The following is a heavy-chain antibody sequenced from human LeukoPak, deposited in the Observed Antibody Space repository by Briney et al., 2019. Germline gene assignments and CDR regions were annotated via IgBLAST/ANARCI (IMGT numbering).Heavy chain of an antibody. Sequence: GGSLRLSCAASGFSVNTNYMTWVRQAPGKGREWVAAISNAGSNEYYTDSVKGRFTISRDNSKNTLYLQMNSLRAEDTAVYYCAKDYYFDSSAFPGYWGQGTLVTVSS. V-gene: IGHV3-30*18. J-gene: IGHJ4*02. CDR3: AKDYYFDSSAFPGY. D-gene: IGHD3-22*01. CDR2: ISNAGSNE. CDR1: GFSVNTNY.